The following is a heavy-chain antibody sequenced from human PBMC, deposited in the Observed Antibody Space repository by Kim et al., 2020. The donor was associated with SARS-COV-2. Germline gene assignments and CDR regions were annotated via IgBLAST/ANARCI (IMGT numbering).Heavy chain of an antibody. D-gene: IGHD3-22*01. CDR1: GFTLTNYA. V-gene: IGHV3-23*01. J-gene: IGHJ2*01. CDR3: AKSGDNGGFYHWNFDL. CDR2: ISTGGGT. Sequence: GGSLRLSCVVSGFTLTNYAVSWVRQAPGKGLEWVSSISTGGGTYYGDSVKGRFTVSRDISRNTLYLQMDSLRNEDTAIYYCAKSGDNGGFYHWNFDLWCR.